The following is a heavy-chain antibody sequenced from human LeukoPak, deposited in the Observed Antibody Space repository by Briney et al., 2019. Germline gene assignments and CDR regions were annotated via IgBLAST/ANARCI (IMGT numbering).Heavy chain of an antibody. D-gene: IGHD2-2*01. V-gene: IGHV4-34*01. CDR2: INHGGST. CDR1: GGSFSGYY. CDR3: ARGRRSTTHYYYGMDV. Sequence: SETLSLTCAVYGGSFSGYYWSWIRQPPGKGLEWIGEINHGGSTNYNPSLKSRVTISVDTSKNQFSLKLSSVTAADTAVYYCARGRRSTTHYYYGMDVWGKGTTVTVSS. J-gene: IGHJ6*04.